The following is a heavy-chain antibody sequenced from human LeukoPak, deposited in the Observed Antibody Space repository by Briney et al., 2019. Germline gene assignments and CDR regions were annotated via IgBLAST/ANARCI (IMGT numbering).Heavy chain of an antibody. J-gene: IGHJ4*02. D-gene: IGHD3-22*01. CDR2: IRYDGSNK. V-gene: IGHV3-30*02. Sequence: GGSLRLSCAASGFTFSSYGMHWVRQAPGKGLEWVAFIRYDGSNKYYADSVKGRFTISRDNSKNTLYLQMNSLRAEDTAVYYCARDPYDSSGYYYLFDYWGQGTLVTVSS. CDR3: ARDPYDSSGYYYLFDY. CDR1: GFTFSSYG.